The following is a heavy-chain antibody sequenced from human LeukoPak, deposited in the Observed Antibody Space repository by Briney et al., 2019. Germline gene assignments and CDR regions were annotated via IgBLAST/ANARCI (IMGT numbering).Heavy chain of an antibody. CDR2: INPNSGGT. CDR3: ARPATGDAFDI. V-gene: IGHV1-2*02. D-gene: IGHD5-12*01. J-gene: IGHJ3*02. Sequence: ASVKVSCKASGYTFTGYYMHWVRQAPGQGLEWMGWINPNSGGTNYAQKFQGRVTMTRDTSVSTAYMEPSRLRSDDTAVYYCARPATGDAFDIWGQGTKVTVSS. CDR1: GYTFTGYY.